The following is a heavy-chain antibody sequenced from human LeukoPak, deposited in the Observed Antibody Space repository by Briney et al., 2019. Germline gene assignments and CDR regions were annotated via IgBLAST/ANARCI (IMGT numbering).Heavy chain of an antibody. V-gene: IGHV4-39*07. Sequence: SETLSLTCTVSGGSISSSSYYWGWIRQPPGKGLEWIGSIYYSGSTYYNPSLKSRVTISVDTSKNQFSLKLSSVTAADTAVYYCARVYYYDSSGYYYSWFDPWGQGTLVTVSS. CDR2: IYYSGST. CDR1: GGSISSSSYY. D-gene: IGHD3-22*01. J-gene: IGHJ5*02. CDR3: ARVYYYDSSGYYYSWFDP.